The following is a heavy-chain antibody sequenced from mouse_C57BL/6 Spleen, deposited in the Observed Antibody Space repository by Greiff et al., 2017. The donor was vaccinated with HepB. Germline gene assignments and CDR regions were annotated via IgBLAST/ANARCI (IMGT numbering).Heavy chain of an antibody. CDR2: IDPNSGGT. Sequence: VKLMEPGAELVKPGASVKLSCKASGYTFTSYWMHWVKQRPGRGLEWIGRIDPNSGGTKYNEKFKSKATLTVDKPSSTAYMQLSSLTSEDSAVYYCARSADYGSPYYAMDYWGQGTSVTVSS. CDR3: ARSADYGSPYYAMDY. D-gene: IGHD1-1*01. V-gene: IGHV1-72*01. CDR1: GYTFTSYW. J-gene: IGHJ4*01.